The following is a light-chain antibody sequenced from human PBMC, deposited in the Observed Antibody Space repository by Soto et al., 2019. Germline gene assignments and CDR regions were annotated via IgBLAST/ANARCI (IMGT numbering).Light chain of an antibody. V-gene: IGKV1-5*01. Sequence: DIQMTQSPSTLSASVGDTVTITCRASQSVSFWLAWYQQKPGKAPKLLIYDASTLYSGVPSRFSGSRSGTEFTLTISSLQPDDFASYYCQQYNSFAPYSFGQGNKLEI. CDR1: QSVSFW. CDR3: QQYNSFAPYS. J-gene: IGKJ2*03. CDR2: DAS.